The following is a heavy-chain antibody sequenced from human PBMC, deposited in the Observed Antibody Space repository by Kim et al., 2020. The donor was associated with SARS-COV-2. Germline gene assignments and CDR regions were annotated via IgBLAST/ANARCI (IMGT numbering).Heavy chain of an antibody. CDR2: INTNTGNP. V-gene: IGHV7-4-1*02. CDR3: ARDWREAWWELPYYFDY. CDR1: GYTFTSYA. D-gene: IGHD1-26*01. J-gene: IGHJ4*02. Sequence: ASVKVSCKASGYTFTSYAMNWVRQAPGQGLEWMGWINTNTGNPTYAQGFTGRFVFSLDTSVSTAYLQISSLKAEDTAVYYCARDWREAWWELPYYFDYWGQGTLVTVSS.